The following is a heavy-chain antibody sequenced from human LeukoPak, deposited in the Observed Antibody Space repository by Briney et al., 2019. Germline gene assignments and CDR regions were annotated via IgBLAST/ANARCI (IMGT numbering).Heavy chain of an antibody. J-gene: IGHJ4*02. CDR1: GFTFSSYA. V-gene: IGHV3-30*04. CDR2: ISYDGSNK. Sequence: GGSLRLSCAASGFTFSSYAMHWVRQAPGKGLEWVAVISYDGSNKYYADSVKGRFTISRDNSKNTLYLQMNSLRAEDTAVYYCARDETELSFDYWGQGTLVTVSS. CDR3: ARDETELSFDY. D-gene: IGHD1-14*01.